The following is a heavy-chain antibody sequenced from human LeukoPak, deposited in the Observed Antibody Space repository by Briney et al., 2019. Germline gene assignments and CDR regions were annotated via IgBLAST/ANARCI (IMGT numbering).Heavy chain of an antibody. Sequence: GGSLRLSCAASGFTFSSYAMHWVRQAPGKGLEGVAVISYDGSNKYYADSVKGRFTISRDNSKNTLYLQMNSLRAEDTAVYYCASGSSDSSSWYFSTFDYWGQGTLVTVSS. CDR1: GFTFSSYA. D-gene: IGHD6-13*01. J-gene: IGHJ4*02. V-gene: IGHV3-30*04. CDR2: ISYDGSNK. CDR3: ASGSSDSSSWYFSTFDY.